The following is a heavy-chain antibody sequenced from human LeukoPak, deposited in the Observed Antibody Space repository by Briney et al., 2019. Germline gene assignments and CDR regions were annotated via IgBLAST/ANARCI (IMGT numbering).Heavy chain of an antibody. D-gene: IGHD3/OR15-3a*01. CDR2: IFHSGST. J-gene: IGHJ4*02. V-gene: IGHV4-4*02. CDR1: GGSISSPNW. Sequence: PSETLSLTCNVSGGSISSPNWWLWVRQPPGKGLEWIGEIFHSGSTNYEPSLKSRVIMSVDKSKNQFSLRLTSVTAADTAVYYCARQTGSGLFILPGGQGTLVTVSS. CDR3: ARQTGSGLFILP.